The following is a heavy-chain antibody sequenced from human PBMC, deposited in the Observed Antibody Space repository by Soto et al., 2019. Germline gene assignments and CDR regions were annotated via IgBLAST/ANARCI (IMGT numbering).Heavy chain of an antibody. CDR1: GFTFSSYG. CDR2: IWYDGSNK. V-gene: IGHV3-33*01. D-gene: IGHD6-25*01. CDR3: ARVLGRLSHLYYYGMDV. Sequence: GGSLRLSCAASGFTFSSYGMHWVRQAPGKGLEWVAVIWYDGSNKYYADSVKGRFTISRDNSKNTLYLQMNSLRAEDTAVYYCARVLGRLSHLYYYGMDVWGQGTTVTVSS. J-gene: IGHJ6*02.